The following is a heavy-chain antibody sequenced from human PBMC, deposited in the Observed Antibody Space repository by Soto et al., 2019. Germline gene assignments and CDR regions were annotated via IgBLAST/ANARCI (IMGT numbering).Heavy chain of an antibody. V-gene: IGHV1-69*02. J-gene: IGHJ4*02. CDR2: IIPILGIA. CDR1: GGTFSSYT. Sequence: SVQVSCKASGGTFSSYTISWVQQAPGQGLEWMGRIIPILGIANYAQKFQGRVTITADKSTSTAYMELSSLRSEDTAVYYCAKGKPLRYFDWGPTDWGQGTLVTVSS. D-gene: IGHD3-9*01. CDR3: AKGKPLRYFDWGPTD.